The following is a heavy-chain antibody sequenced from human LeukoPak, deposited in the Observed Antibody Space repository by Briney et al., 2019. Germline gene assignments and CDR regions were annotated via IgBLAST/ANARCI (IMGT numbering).Heavy chain of an antibody. J-gene: IGHJ4*02. CDR1: GFTFSSYW. CDR2: IKQDGSEK. Sequence: GGSLRLSCAASGFTFSSYWMSWVRQAPGKGLEWVANIKQDGSEKYYVDSVKGRFTISRDNAKNSLYLQMNSVRAEDTAVYYCARDLTGYSSGPTGYWGQGTLVSVSS. CDR3: ARDLTGYSSGPTGY. D-gene: IGHD6-19*01. V-gene: IGHV3-7*01.